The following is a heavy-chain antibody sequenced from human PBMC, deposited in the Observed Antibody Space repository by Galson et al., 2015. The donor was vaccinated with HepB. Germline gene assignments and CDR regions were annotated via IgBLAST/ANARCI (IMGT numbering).Heavy chain of an antibody. D-gene: IGHD6-13*01. CDR3: AAVAAAGKGGDYGMDV. Sequence: SVKVSCKVSGYTLTELSMHWVRQAPGKGLEWMGGFDPEDGETIYAQKFQGRVTMTEDTSTDTAYMELSSLRSEDTAVYYCAAVAAAGKGGDYGMDVWGQGTTVTVSS. CDR1: GYTLTELS. V-gene: IGHV1-24*01. CDR2: FDPEDGET. J-gene: IGHJ6*02.